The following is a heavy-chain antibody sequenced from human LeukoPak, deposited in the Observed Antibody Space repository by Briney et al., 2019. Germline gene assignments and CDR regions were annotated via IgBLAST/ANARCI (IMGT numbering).Heavy chain of an antibody. CDR2: ISYDGSNK. J-gene: IGHJ4*02. D-gene: IGHD5-18*01. CDR1: GFTFSSYA. V-gene: IGHV3-30-3*01. CDR3: ARDYVKTRDHSYGYFDY. Sequence: GGSLRLSCAASGFTFSSYAMHWVRQAPGKGLEWVAVISYDGSNKYYADSVKGRFTISRDNSKNTLYLQMNSLRAEDTAVYYCARDYVKTRDHSYGYFDYWGQGTLVTVSS.